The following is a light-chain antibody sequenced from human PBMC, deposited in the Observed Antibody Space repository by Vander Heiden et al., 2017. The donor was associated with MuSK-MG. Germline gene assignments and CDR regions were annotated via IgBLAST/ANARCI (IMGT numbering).Light chain of an antibody. J-gene: IGKJ3*01. Sequence: EIVLTQSPGTLSLSPGERATLSCRASQSVTSNYLVWYQQKPGQAPRLLIYGASSRATGIPDRFSGSGSGTDFTLTISRPEPEDSAVYYCQQYGSSPLTFGPGTKVDIK. CDR1: QSVTSNY. CDR2: GAS. CDR3: QQYGSSPLT. V-gene: IGKV3-20*01.